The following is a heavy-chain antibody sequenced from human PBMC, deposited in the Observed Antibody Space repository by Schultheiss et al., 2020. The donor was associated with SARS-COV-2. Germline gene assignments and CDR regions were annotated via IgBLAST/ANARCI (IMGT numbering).Heavy chain of an antibody. CDR3: ARDLGKYYYYYGMDV. CDR1: GFTFSDYY. V-gene: IGHV3-23*01. Sequence: GGSLRLSCAASGFTFSDYYMSWIRQAPGKGLEWVSAISGSGGSTYYADSVKGRFTISRDNSKNTLYLQMNSLRAEDTAVYYCARDLGKYYYYYGMDVWGQGTTVTVSS. D-gene: IGHD4-23*01. J-gene: IGHJ6*02. CDR2: ISGSGGST.